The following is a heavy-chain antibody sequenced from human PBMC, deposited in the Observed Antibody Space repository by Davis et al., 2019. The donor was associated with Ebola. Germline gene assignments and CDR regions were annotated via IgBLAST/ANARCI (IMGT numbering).Heavy chain of an antibody. D-gene: IGHD1-26*01. CDR2: IYYSGST. J-gene: IGHJ4*02. Sequence: SETLSLTCSVSGDSLSGFYWSWIRQPPGKGLEWIGYIYYSGSTNYNPSLQSRVTISVDTSKNQFSLNLSSVTAADTAVYYCARIDQWELPLFDYWGQGTLVTVSS. V-gene: IGHV4-59*08. CDR1: GDSLSGFY. CDR3: ARIDQWELPLFDY.